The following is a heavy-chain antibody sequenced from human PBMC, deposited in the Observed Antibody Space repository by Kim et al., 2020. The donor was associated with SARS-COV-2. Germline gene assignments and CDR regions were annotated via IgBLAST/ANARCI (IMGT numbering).Heavy chain of an antibody. Sequence: VSVKSRITINPDTSKNQFSLQLNSVTPEDTAVYYCARVPYSSGWYGEFDYWGQGTLVTVSS. D-gene: IGHD6-19*01. V-gene: IGHV6-1*01. CDR3: ARVPYSSGWYGEFDY. J-gene: IGHJ4*02.